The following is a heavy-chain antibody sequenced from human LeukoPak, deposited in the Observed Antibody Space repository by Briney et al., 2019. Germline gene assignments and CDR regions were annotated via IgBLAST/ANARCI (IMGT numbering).Heavy chain of an antibody. D-gene: IGHD3-22*01. Sequence: KPSETLSLTCTVSGGSISSYYWSWIRQPPGKGLEWIGYIYYSGSTNYNPSLKSRVTISVDTSKNQFSLKLSSVTAADTAVYYCARSEMYYYGSSGYYPKYFQHWGQGTLVTVSS. CDR1: GGSISSYY. CDR2: IYYSGST. J-gene: IGHJ1*01. V-gene: IGHV4-59*01. CDR3: ARSEMYYYGSSGYYPKYFQH.